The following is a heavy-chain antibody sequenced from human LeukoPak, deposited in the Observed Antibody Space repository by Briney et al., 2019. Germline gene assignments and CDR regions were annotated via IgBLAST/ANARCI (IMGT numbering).Heavy chain of an antibody. CDR2: IGAGGDT. V-gene: IGHV3-13*04. D-gene: IGHD3-22*01. CDR3: VREGLDYYDRSPGHFDY. CDR1: GFTFSTYD. Sequence: HTGRSLRLSCAASGFTFSTYDFHWVRQPAGKGLEWGSAIGAGGDTYYPGSVRSRSTISRENAKNFLYLQMNRLSAGDTAVYYCVREGLDYYDRSPGHFDYWGQGNLVTVSS. J-gene: IGHJ4*02.